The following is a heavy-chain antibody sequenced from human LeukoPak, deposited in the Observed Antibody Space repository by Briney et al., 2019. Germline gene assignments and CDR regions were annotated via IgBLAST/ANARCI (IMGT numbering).Heavy chain of an antibody. V-gene: IGHV4-59*01. CDR2: IYYSGST. CDR1: GGSINSCY. D-gene: IGHD1-1*01. CDR3: ARTTLLGTQDY. Sequence: PSETLSLTCTVSGGSINSCYWTWIRQPPGKGLEWIGYIYYSGSTKYNPSLTSRATISVDSSKNQFSLKLSSVTAADTAVYFCARTTLLGTQDYWGRGTLVTVSS. J-gene: IGHJ4*02.